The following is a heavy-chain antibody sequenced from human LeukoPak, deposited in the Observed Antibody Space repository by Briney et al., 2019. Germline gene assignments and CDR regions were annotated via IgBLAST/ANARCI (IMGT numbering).Heavy chain of an antibody. CDR1: GGSFSGYY. CDR3: ARDLVAGTIGY. J-gene: IGHJ4*02. Sequence: SETLSLTCAVYGGSFSGYYWSWIRQPPGKGLEWIGEINHSGSTNYNPSLKSRVTISVDTSKNQFSLKLSSVTAADTAVYYCARDLVAGTIGYWGQGTLVTVSS. V-gene: IGHV4-34*01. CDR2: INHSGST. D-gene: IGHD6-19*01.